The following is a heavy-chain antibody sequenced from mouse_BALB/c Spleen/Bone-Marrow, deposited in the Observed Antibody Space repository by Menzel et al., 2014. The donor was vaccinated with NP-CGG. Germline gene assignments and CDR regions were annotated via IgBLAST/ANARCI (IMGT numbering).Heavy chain of an antibody. CDR2: IWAGGST. J-gene: IGHJ3*01. CDR1: GFSLTSYG. Sequence: VKLVESGPGLVAPSQSLSTTCTVSGFSLTSYGVHWVRQPPGKGLEWLGVIWAGGSTNYNSALMSRLSISKDNSKSQVFLKMNSLQTDDTAMYYCAREATMITWFAYWGQGTLVTVSA. V-gene: IGHV2-9*02. D-gene: IGHD2-4*01. CDR3: AREATMITWFAY.